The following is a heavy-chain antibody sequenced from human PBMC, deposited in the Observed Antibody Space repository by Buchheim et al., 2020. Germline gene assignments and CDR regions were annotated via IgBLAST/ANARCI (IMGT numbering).Heavy chain of an antibody. Sequence: QVQLQESGPGLVKPSQTLSLTCTVSGGSISSGGYYWSWIRQHPGKGLEWIGYIYYSGSTYYNPSLKSRVTITVETSKNQVSLKLSSVTAADTAVYYCARALGLNSSSSGLVIWFDPWGQGTL. CDR1: GGSISSGGYY. D-gene: IGHD6-6*01. V-gene: IGHV4-31*03. J-gene: IGHJ5*02. CDR2: IYYSGST. CDR3: ARALGLNSSSSGLVIWFDP.